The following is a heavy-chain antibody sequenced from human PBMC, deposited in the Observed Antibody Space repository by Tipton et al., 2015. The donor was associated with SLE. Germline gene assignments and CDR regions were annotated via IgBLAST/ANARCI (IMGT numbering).Heavy chain of an antibody. CDR3: ARDRIPGDGFDI. CDR1: GGSISSGGYY. CDR2: IYYSGST. J-gene: IGHJ3*02. V-gene: IGHV4-31*03. Sequence: TLSLTCTVSGGSISSGGYYWSWIRQHPGKGLEWIGYIYYSGSTYYNPSLKSRVTISVDTSKNQFSLKLSSVTAADTAVYYCARDRIPGDGFDIWGQGTTVTVSS. D-gene: IGHD5-18*01.